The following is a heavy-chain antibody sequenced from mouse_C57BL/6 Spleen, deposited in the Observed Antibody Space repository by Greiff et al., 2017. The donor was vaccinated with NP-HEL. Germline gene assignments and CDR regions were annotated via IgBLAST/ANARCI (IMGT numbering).Heavy chain of an antibody. CDR1: GYTFTSYT. V-gene: IGHV1-4*01. CDR3: ARERDYDDYFDY. D-gene: IGHD2-4*01. Sequence: QVQLQQSGAELARPGASVKMSCKASGYTFTSYTMHWVKQRPGQGLEWIGYINPSSGYTKYNQKFKDKATLTADKSSSTAYMQLSSLTSEDSAVYYCARERDYDDYFDYWGQGTTLTVSS. J-gene: IGHJ2*01. CDR2: INPSSGYT.